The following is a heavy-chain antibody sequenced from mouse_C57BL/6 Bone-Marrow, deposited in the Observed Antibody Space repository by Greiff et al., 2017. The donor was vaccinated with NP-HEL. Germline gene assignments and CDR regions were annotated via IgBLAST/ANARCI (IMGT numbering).Heavy chain of an antibody. CDR2: IHPNSGST. CDR3: ATSPWVAY. J-gene: IGHJ3*01. V-gene: IGHV1-64*01. Sequence: QVTLKESGAELVKPGASVKLSCKASGYTFTSYWMHWVKQRPGQGLEWIGMIHPNSGSTNYNEKFKSKATLTVDKSSSTAYMQLSSLTSEDSAVYYCATSPWVAYWGQGTLITVSA. CDR1: GYTFTSYW.